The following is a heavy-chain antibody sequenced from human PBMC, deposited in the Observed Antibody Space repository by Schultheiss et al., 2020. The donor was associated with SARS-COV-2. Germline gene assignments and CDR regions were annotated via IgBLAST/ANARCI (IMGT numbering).Heavy chain of an antibody. CDR2: IIPIFGTA. V-gene: IGHV1-69*06. Sequence: SVKVSCKASGGTFSSYAISWVRQAPGQGLEWMGGIIPIFGTANYAQKFQGRVTITADKSTSTAYMELSSLRSEDTAVYYCARTDIVVVPAAMPADYWGQGTLVTVSS. CDR1: GGTFSSYA. CDR3: ARTDIVVVPAAMPADY. D-gene: IGHD2-2*01. J-gene: IGHJ4*02.